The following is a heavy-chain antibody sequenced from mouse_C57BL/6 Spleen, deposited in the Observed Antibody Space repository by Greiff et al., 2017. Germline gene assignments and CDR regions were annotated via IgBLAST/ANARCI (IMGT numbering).Heavy chain of an antibody. Sequence: DVKLQESGPELVKPGASVKMSCKASGYTFTDYNMHWVKQSHGKSLEWIGYINPNNGGTSYNQKFKGKATLTVNKSSSTAYMELRSLTSEDSAVYYCARFRCRHWYFDGWGTGTTVTVSS. CDR2: INPNNGGT. V-gene: IGHV1-22*01. CDR3: ARFRCRHWYFDG. CDR1: GYTFTDYN. D-gene: IGHD2-14*01. J-gene: IGHJ1*03.